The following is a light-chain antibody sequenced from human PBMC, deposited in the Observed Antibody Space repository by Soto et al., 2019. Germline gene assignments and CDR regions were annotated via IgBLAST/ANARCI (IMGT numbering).Light chain of an antibody. CDR3: LQDYTYPWT. Sequence: IQMTQSPSSLSASVRDRVTITCRASQDIGNDLGWYQQKPGKAPNLLIYAASSLRSGVPSRFSGSGSGTHFTLNINSLQAEDSATYFCLQDYTYPWTFGQGTKVEIK. CDR2: AAS. CDR1: QDIGND. J-gene: IGKJ1*01. V-gene: IGKV1-6*02.